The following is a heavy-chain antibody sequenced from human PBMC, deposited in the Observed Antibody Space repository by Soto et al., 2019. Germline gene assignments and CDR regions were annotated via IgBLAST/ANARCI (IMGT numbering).Heavy chain of an antibody. J-gene: IGHJ5*02. Sequence: EVQVVETGGGLIQPGGSLRLSCAVSGFTVSSNYMSWFRQRPGKGPEWVSDIYSGGSTYYADSVKGRFTISRDNSKNTLYLQMNSLRAEDTAVYYCARERDGHNPNWFDLWGQGTLVTVSS. V-gene: IGHV3-53*02. CDR2: IYSGGST. CDR1: GFTVSSNY. CDR3: ARERDGHNPNWFDL. D-gene: IGHD2-8*01.